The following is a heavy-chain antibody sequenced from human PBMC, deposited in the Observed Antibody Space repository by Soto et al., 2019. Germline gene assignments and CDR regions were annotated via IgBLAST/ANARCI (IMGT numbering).Heavy chain of an antibody. Sequence: GESLKISCKASGYSFSFYWIGWIRQMPGKGLEWMAIMYPDDSDIRYSPSFEAHVTISADKSTSTAFLQWSSLKASDTAMYYCATAYVYDFENSNYYRDAFDIWGQGTLVTVSS. V-gene: IGHV5-51*01. CDR3: ATAYVYDFENSNYYRDAFDI. J-gene: IGHJ3*02. D-gene: IGHD3-22*01. CDR2: MYPDDSDI. CDR1: GYSFSFYW.